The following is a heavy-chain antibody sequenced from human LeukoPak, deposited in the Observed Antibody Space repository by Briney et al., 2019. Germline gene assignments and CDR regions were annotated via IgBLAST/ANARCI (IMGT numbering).Heavy chain of an antibody. CDR2: ISSSGSTI. V-gene: IGHV3-11*01. CDR1: GFTFSDYY. J-gene: IGHJ4*02. CDR3: ARVHPKTYYYDSSGYH. D-gene: IGHD3-22*01. Sequence: KAGGSLRLSRAASGFTFSDYYMSWIRQAPGKGLEWVSYISSSGSTIYYADSVKGRFTISRDNAKNSLYLQMNSLRAEDTAVYYCARVHPKTYYYDSSGYHWGQGTLVTVSS.